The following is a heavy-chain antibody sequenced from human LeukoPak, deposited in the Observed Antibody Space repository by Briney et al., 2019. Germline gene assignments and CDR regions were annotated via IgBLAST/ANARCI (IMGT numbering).Heavy chain of an antibody. CDR3: ARDVSELLPSCWFDP. Sequence: ASVKVSCKASGYTFTGYYMHWVRQAPGQGLEWMGWINPNSGGTNYAQKFQGRVTMTRDTSISTAYMELSRLRSDDTAVYYCARDVSELLPSCWFDPWGQGTLVTVSS. J-gene: IGHJ5*02. CDR1: GYTFTGYY. V-gene: IGHV1-2*02. D-gene: IGHD1-26*01. CDR2: INPNSGGT.